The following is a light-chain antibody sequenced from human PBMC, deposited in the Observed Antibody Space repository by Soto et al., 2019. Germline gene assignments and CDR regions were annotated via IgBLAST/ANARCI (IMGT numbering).Light chain of an antibody. CDR2: EVS. Sequence: QSVLTQPASVSGSPGQSITISCTGTSSDVGGYNFVSWYQQKAGKAPKLMIYEVSSRPAGVSNRFSGSKSGNTASLTISGLQAEDEADYYCSSYTSGSVLFGGGTKLTVL. V-gene: IGLV2-14*01. J-gene: IGLJ2*01. CDR1: SSDVGGYNF. CDR3: SSYTSGSVL.